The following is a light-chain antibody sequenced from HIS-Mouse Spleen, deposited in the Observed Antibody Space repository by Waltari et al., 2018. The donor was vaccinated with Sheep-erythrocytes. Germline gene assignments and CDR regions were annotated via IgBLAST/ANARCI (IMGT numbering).Light chain of an antibody. CDR3: CSYAGSSTPWV. J-gene: IGLJ3*02. CDR1: SSDVGSYNL. Sequence: QSALTQPASVSGSPGQSITISCTGTSSDVGSYNLVSWYQQHPGKAPKLMIYEGSKRPSGVAKRCAGAKSGKTASRTISGLQAEDEADYYCCSYAGSSTPWVFGGGTKLTVL. CDR2: EGS. V-gene: IGLV2-23*01.